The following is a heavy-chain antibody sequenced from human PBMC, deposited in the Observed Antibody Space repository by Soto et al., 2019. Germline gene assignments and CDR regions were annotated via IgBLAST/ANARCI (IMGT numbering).Heavy chain of an antibody. CDR3: AKDLHWYGIDV. D-gene: IGHD2-8*02. J-gene: IGHJ6*02. CDR2: ISSRDGRT. Sequence: EVQLLESGGGLVQPGGSLRLSWVASGFTFSNYFMNWVRQAPGKGLQWVSDISSRDGRTHYTDSVRGRFIISRDNSKNTLSLQMNSLRAEDTAVYYCAKDLHWYGIDVWGQGSTVTVSS. V-gene: IGHV3-23*01. CDR1: GFTFSNYF.